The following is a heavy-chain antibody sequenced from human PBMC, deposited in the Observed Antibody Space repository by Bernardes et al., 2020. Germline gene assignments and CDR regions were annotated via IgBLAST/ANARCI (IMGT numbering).Heavy chain of an antibody. CDR3: ARGYNNNIRYFDY. CDR2: VSSSGTT. Sequence: SETLSLTCTVSAYSIINCGSYWGWFPLPPGTGLEWLGSVSSSGTTYYNPSLTSRAIISLDTSKSQITLQLISVTATDTTMYYCARGYNNNIRYFDYWGQGTLVTVSS. J-gene: IGHJ4*02. V-gene: IGHV4-38-2*02. CDR1: AYSIINCGSY. D-gene: IGHD1-1*01.